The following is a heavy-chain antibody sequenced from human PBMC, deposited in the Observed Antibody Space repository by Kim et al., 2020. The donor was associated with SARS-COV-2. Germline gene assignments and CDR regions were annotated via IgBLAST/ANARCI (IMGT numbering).Heavy chain of an antibody. CDR3: ARVSEGYPGWYLFDY. D-gene: IGHD6-19*01. CDR1: GYTFTSYY. Sequence: ASVKVSCKASGYTFTSYYMHWVRQAPGQGLEWMGIINPSGGSTSYAQKFQGRVTMTRDTSTSTVYMELSSLRSEDTAVYYCARVSEGYPGWYLFDYWGQGTLVTVSS. CDR2: INPSGGST. V-gene: IGHV1-46*01. J-gene: IGHJ4*02.